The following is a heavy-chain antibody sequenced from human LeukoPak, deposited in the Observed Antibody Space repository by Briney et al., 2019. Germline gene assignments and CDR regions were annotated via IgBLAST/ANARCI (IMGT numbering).Heavy chain of an antibody. CDR2: IWYDGSNT. CDR3: ARGRSVRYFDL. D-gene: IGHD3-3*01. Sequence: QSGGSRRLSCAASGFTFRNYGMHWVRQAPGKGLEGGAVIWYDGSNTYYADSVKGRFTMSRDNSKNTLFLQMNSLRVGDTAVYYSARGRSVRYFDLWGRGTLVTVSS. CDR1: GFTFRNYG. J-gene: IGHJ2*01. V-gene: IGHV3-33*01.